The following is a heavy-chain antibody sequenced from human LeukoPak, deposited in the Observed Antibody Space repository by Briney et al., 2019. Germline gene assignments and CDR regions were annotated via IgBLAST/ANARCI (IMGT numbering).Heavy chain of an antibody. Sequence: GGSLRLPCAASGFTFSSYSMNWVRQAPGKGLEWVSYISSSSSTIYYADSVKGRFTISRDNAKNSLYLQMNSLRAEDTAVYYCARDLRGSAVAGFDYWGQGTLVTVSS. CDR3: ARDLRGSAVAGFDY. J-gene: IGHJ4*02. D-gene: IGHD6-19*01. CDR1: GFTFSSYS. CDR2: ISSSSSTI. V-gene: IGHV3-48*01.